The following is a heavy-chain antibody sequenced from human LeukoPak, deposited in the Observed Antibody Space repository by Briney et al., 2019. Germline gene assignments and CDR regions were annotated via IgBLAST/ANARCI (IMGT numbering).Heavy chain of an antibody. CDR1: GFTVSSNY. CDR2: IYSGGST. D-gene: IGHD3-10*01. Sequence: PGGSLRLSCAASGFTVSSNYMSWVRQAPGKGLEWVSLIYSGGSTSYADSVKGRFTISRDKSKNTLYLQMNSLRAEDTAVYYCSRYYYDSGSFFLDYWGQGTLVTVSS. CDR3: SRYYYDSGSFFLDY. J-gene: IGHJ4*02. V-gene: IGHV3-66*02.